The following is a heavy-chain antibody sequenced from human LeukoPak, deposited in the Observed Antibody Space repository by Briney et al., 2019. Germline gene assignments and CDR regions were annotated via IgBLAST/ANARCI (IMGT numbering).Heavy chain of an antibody. CDR3: ARESDGGGYRFDY. D-gene: IGHD3-22*01. CDR1: GFTFSGYE. V-gene: IGHV3-48*03. CDR2: ISSSGDRTL. Sequence: PGGSLRLSCAAFGFTFSGYEMIWVRQAPGQGLEWLSYISSSGDRTLYYAGSVKGRFTVSRDNARNSLFLQMNALTTEDTAIYYCARESDGGGYRFDYWGQGALVTVSS. J-gene: IGHJ4*02.